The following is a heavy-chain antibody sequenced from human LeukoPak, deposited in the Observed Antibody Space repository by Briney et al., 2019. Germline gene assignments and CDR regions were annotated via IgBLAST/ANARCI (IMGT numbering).Heavy chain of an antibody. Sequence: GGSLRLSCAASGFTFTNYWMTWVRQAPGKGLEWVANIDVDGGEKNYVDSVKGRFTISRDNAKNSLYLQMNSLRAEDTAVYYCASFLFWGQGTLVTVSS. CDR2: IDVDGGEK. D-gene: IGHD3-3*01. CDR3: ASFLF. CDR1: GFTFTNYW. V-gene: IGHV3-7*01. J-gene: IGHJ4*02.